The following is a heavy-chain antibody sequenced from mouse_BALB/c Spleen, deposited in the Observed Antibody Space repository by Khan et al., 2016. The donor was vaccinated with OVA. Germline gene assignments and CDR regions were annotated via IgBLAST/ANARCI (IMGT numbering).Heavy chain of an antibody. J-gene: IGHJ2*01. Sequence: EVQVVESGGGSVKPGGSLKLSCAVSGFTFSSYAMSWVRQTPEKRLEWVASISSGGSTYYPDSVKGRFTISRDNARNILYLQMSSLRSEDMAMYYCAREAYRYDEYYFDYWGQGTTLTVSS. V-gene: IGHV5-6-5*01. CDR1: GFTFSSYA. CDR2: ISSGGST. D-gene: IGHD2-14*01. CDR3: AREAYRYDEYYFDY.